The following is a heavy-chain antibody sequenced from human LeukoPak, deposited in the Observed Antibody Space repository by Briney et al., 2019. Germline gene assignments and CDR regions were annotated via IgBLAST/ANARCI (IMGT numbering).Heavy chain of an antibody. J-gene: IGHJ4*02. V-gene: IGHV3-33*06. CDR3: ANNFDY. Sequence: GRSLRLSCTTSGFTFSDYGMHWVRQAPGKGLEWVAVIWHDGSNKYYTDSVKGRFTISRDNSKNTLYLQMNSLRPEDTAMYYCANNFDYWGQGTLVTVSS. CDR2: IWHDGSNK. CDR1: GFTFSDYG.